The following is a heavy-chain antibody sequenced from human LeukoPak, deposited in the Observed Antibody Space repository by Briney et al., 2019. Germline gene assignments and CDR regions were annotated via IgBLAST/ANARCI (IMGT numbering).Heavy chain of an antibody. CDR3: ATPKSSGYYYDAFDI. D-gene: IGHD3-22*01. CDR1: GYTLTELS. J-gene: IGHJ3*02. V-gene: IGHV1-24*01. Sequence: ASVKVSCKVSGYTLTELSMHWVRQAPGKGLEWMGGFDPEDGETIYAQKFQGRVTMTEDTSTDTAYMELSSLRSEDTAVYYCATPKSSGYYYDAFDIWGQGTMVTVSS. CDR2: FDPEDGET.